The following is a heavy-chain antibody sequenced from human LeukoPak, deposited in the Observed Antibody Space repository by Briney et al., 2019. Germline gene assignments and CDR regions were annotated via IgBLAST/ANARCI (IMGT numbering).Heavy chain of an antibody. CDR1: GYSFTSYW. J-gene: IGHJ4*02. CDR2: IYPGDSDT. V-gene: IGHV5-51*01. CDR3: ARRVQKQQLGGWYFDY. Sequence: GESLKISCKGSGYSFTSYWIGWVRQMPGKGLEWMGIIYPGDSDTRYSPSFQGQVTISADKSISTAYLQWSSLKASDTAMYYCARRVQKQQLGGWYFDYWGQGTLVTVSS. D-gene: IGHD6-13*01.